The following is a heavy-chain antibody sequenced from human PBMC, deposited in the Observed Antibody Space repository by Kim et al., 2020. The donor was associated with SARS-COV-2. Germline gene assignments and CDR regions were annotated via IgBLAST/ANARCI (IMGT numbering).Heavy chain of an antibody. CDR1: GGSISSYY. CDR2: IYYSGST. CDR3: ARQGVVVAAPFDY. D-gene: IGHD2-15*01. V-gene: IGHV4-59*08. Sequence: SETLSLTCTVSGGSISSYYWSWIRQPPGKGLEWIGYIYYSGSTNYNPSLKSRVTISVDTSKNQFSLKLSSVTAAATAVYYCARQGVVVAAPFDYWGQGTLVTVSS. J-gene: IGHJ4*02.